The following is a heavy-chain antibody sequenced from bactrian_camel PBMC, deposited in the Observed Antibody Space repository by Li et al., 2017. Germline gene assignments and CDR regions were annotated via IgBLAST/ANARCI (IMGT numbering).Heavy chain of an antibody. D-gene: IGHD7*01. CDR1: GYTSKSAY. Sequence: QLVESGGGSVQAGGSLRLSCVASGYTSKSAYMGWFRQAPGKDREAVAAVGTDDGRTYYADSAKGRFIVSQDNGKNTLSPQMTALKPEDTAMYYCAFAVVAGGLWYDTYEYHYWGQGTQVTVS. CDR3: AFAVVAGGLWYDTYEYHY. CDR2: VGTDDGRT. V-gene: IGHV3S28*01. J-gene: IGHJ4*01.